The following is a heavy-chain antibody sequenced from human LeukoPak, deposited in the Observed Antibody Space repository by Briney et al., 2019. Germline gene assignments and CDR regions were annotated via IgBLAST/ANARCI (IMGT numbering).Heavy chain of an antibody. Sequence: ASVKVSCKASGYTFTSYDINWVRQATGQGLEWMGWMNPNGGNTGYAQKFQGRVTMTRNTSISTAYMELSSLRSEDTAVYYCARVLGIAAAGFRYFQHWGQGTLVTVSS. CDR2: MNPNGGNT. V-gene: IGHV1-8*01. CDR3: ARVLGIAAAGFRYFQH. J-gene: IGHJ1*01. CDR1: GYTFTSYD. D-gene: IGHD6-13*01.